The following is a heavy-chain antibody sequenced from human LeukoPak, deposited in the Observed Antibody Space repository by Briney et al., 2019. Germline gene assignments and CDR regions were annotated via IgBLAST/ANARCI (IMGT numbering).Heavy chain of an antibody. D-gene: IGHD3-16*01. CDR2: ISRSASNI. CDR3: ARDPEGFGATYFDY. CDR1: GFSFSSCN. J-gene: IGHJ4*02. V-gene: IGHV3-21*01. Sequence: GGSLRLSCVASGFSFSSCNMNWVRQAPGKGLEWVSSISRSASNIYYADSVKGRFTISRDNAKNSFYLQMNSLRAEDTAVFYCARDPEGFGATYFDYWGQGTLVTVSS.